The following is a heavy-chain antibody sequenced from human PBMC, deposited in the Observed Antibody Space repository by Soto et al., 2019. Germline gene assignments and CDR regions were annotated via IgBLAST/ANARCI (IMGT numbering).Heavy chain of an antibody. CDR2: ISTYNGNS. V-gene: IGHV1-18*01. CDR3: ARIADCSTTSCSFPSRSHVRGYYYYYGLDV. D-gene: IGHD2-2*01. J-gene: IGHJ6*02. Sequence: QVQLVQSGAEVKKPGASVKVSCKASAYTFKSYGISWVRQAPGQGLEWVGWISTYNGNSNYAQKYQGRVTMTTDTSTSTPYMELSSLRSDDTAVYYCARIADCSTTSCSFPSRSHVRGYYYYYGLDVWGQGATVTVSS. CDR1: AYTFKSYG.